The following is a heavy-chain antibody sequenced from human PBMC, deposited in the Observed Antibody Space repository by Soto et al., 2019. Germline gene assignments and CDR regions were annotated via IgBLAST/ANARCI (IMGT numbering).Heavy chain of an antibody. V-gene: IGHV2-5*02. CDR1: GFSLTTSGVG. Sequence: QITLNESGPTVVKPAETLTLTCTFSGFSLTTSGVGVGWIRQSPGKAPEWLALIYWDDAKRYSASLKSRLTTTKDPSNNQVVLTMASVDPADTAPYYCAHTLLRTVFGSATTTANYFDLWGQGTPVVVSS. CDR3: AHTLLRTVFGSATTTANYFDL. D-gene: IGHD3-3*01. J-gene: IGHJ4*02. CDR2: IYWDDAK.